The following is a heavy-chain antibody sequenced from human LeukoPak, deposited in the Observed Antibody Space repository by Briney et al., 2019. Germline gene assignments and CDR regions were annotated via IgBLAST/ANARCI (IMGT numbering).Heavy chain of an antibody. Sequence: GGSLRLSYAASGFTFSNYAMRWVRQAPGKGLEWVSTITSTGDSTYYADSVKGRFTISRDNSKNTLYLQMNSLRAEDTAVYYCAKVLRYFMDVWGQGTTVTVSS. D-gene: IGHD3-9*01. CDR2: ITSTGDST. CDR3: AKVLRYFMDV. J-gene: IGHJ6*02. CDR1: GFTFSNYA. V-gene: IGHV3-23*01.